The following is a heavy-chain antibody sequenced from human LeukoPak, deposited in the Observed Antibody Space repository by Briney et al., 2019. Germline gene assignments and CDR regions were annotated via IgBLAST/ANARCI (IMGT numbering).Heavy chain of an antibody. Sequence: SETLSLTCTVSGGSISSYWSWIRQPPGKGLEWIGYIYYSGSTNCNPSLKSRVTISVDTSKNQFSLKLSSVTAADTAVYYCARGIAATPEDWGQGTLVTVSS. CDR1: GGSISSY. CDR2: IYYSGST. J-gene: IGHJ4*02. V-gene: IGHV4-59*01. CDR3: ARGIAATPED. D-gene: IGHD6-6*01.